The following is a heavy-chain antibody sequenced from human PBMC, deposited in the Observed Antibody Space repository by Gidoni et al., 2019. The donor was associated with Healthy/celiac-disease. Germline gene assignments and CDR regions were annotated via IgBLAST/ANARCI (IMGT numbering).Heavy chain of an antibody. J-gene: IGHJ3*02. CDR2: IYHSGST. Sequence: QVQLQESGPGRVKPSGTRSLTCAGSGGSISSSNWWSWVRQPPGKGLEWIGEIYHSGSTNYHPSLQRRVTISVDKSKNQFSLKLSSVTAADTAVYYCAREGNDYGDYGSRRGAFDIWGQGTMVTVSS. CDR3: AREGNDYGDYGSRRGAFDI. V-gene: IGHV4-4*02. CDR1: GGSISSSNW. D-gene: IGHD4-17*01.